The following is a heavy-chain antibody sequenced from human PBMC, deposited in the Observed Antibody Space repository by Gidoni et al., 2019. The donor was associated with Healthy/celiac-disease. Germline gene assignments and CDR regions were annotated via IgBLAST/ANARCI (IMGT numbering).Heavy chain of an antibody. CDR2: IYYSGST. CDR1: GGSISSSSYY. Sequence: QLQLQESGPGLVKPSETLSLTCTVSGGSISSSSYYWGWIRQPPGKGLEWIGSIYYSGSTYYNPSLKSRVTISVDTSKNQFSLKLSSVTAADTAVYYCARHLPVADQYFQHWGQGTLVTVSS. CDR3: ARHLPVADQYFQH. J-gene: IGHJ1*01. D-gene: IGHD5-12*01. V-gene: IGHV4-39*01.